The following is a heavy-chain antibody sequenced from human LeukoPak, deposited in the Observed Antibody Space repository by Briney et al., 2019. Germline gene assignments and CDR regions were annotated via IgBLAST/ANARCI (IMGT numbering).Heavy chain of an antibody. CDR3: ARERGASSEFDY. V-gene: IGHV1-2*02. CDR1: GYTFTGYY. Sequence: ASVKVSCKASGYTFTGYYMLWVRQAPGQGLEWMGWINPNSGGTNYAQKFQGRVTMTRDTSISTAYMELSRLRSDDTAVYYCARERGASSEFDYWGQGTLVTVSS. J-gene: IGHJ4*02. CDR2: INPNSGGT. D-gene: IGHD1-26*01.